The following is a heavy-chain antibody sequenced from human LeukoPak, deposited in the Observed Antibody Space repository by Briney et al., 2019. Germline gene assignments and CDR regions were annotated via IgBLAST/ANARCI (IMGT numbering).Heavy chain of an antibody. CDR3: ARRSVAGSLDY. V-gene: IGHV3-7*01. Sequence: GGSLRLSCAASGFTFSSYWMSWVRQAPGKGLEWVANINQDGSEKYYVDSVKGRFTISRDNVKNSLYLQMNSLRAEDTAVYYCARRSVAGSLDYWGQGTLVTVSS. D-gene: IGHD6-19*01. J-gene: IGHJ4*02. CDR2: INQDGSEK. CDR1: GFTFSSYW.